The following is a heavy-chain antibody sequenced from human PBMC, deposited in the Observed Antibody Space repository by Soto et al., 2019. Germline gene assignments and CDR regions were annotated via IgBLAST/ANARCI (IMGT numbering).Heavy chain of an antibody. CDR3: ARGRSVGGWTFDP. CDR1: GFNFGSFG. J-gene: IGHJ5*02. CDR2: IWYDGSNK. Sequence: QEQLVESGGGVVQPGRSLRLSCAASGFNFGSFGMHWVRQAPGKGLEWVACIWYDGSNKYYADSVKGRFTVSGDNSKNRMSLQMNSLRAEGTAVDDCARGRSVGGWTFDPWGKGTPVTGSS. D-gene: IGHD6-19*01. V-gene: IGHV3-33*01.